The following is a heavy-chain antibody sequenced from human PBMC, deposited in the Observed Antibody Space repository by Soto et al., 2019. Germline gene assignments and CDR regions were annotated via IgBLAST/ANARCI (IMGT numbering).Heavy chain of an antibody. V-gene: IGHV3-48*03. CDR2: ISDDGASV. CDR3: ARENSVQAWLHHFDH. D-gene: IGHD5-18*01. J-gene: IGHJ4*02. Sequence: GGSLRLSCEASGFSFSSFAMNWVRQAPGRGLEWVSYISDDGASVYYADSLKGRFTISRDNAKNSLSLQMNNLRAEDTAVYYCARENSVQAWLHHFDHWGLGTLVTVPS. CDR1: GFSFSSFA.